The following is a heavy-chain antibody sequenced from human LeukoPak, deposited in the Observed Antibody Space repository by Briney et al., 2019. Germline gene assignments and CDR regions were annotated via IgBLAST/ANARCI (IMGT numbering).Heavy chain of an antibody. V-gene: IGHV3-74*01. J-gene: IGHJ4*02. Sequence: PGGSLRLSCAASGFTFSAYAMSWVRQSPGKGLVWVSRINSDGSSTGYADSVKGRFTISRDNAKNTLYLQMNSLRAEDTAVYYCARETAGGLGYWGQGTPVTVST. CDR1: GFTFSAYA. D-gene: IGHD6-13*01. CDR2: INSDGSST. CDR3: ARETAGGLGY.